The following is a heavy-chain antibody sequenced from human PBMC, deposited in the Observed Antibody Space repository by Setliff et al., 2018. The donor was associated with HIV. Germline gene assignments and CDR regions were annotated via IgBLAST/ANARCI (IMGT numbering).Heavy chain of an antibody. CDR1: RGSFSGHY. D-gene: IGHD2-21*02. V-gene: IGHV4-34*01. CDR3: ARGSRSPLVNKFRVTPAFDY. J-gene: IGHJ4*01. Sequence: SETLSLTCAVYRGSFSGHYWSWIRQTPGKGLEWIGDISHSGSTNYNPSLKSRVTISVDTSKNQFSLRLTSVTAADTAVYFCARGSRSPLVNKFRVTPAFDYWGQGTLVTVSS. CDR2: ISHSGST.